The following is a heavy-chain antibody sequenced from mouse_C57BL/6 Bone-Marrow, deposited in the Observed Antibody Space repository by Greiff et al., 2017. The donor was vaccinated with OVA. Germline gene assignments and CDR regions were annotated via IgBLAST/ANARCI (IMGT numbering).Heavy chain of an antibody. CDR2: IHPNSGST. J-gene: IGHJ4*01. CDR1: GYTFTSYW. Sequence: QVQLKQPGAELVKPGASVKLSCKASGYTFTSYWMHWVKQRPGQGLEWIGMIHPNSGSTNYNEKFKSKATLTVDKSSSTAYMQLSSLTSEDSAVYYCARGLRSYAMDYWGQGTSVTVSS. D-gene: IGHD1-1*01. V-gene: IGHV1-64*01. CDR3: ARGLRSYAMDY.